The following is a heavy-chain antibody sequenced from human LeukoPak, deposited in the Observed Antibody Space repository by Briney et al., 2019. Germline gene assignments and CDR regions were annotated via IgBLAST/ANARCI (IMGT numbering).Heavy chain of an antibody. CDR3: TRDRSSTVRGNFFDY. V-gene: IGHV3-66*01. CDR1: GFTVSTNY. J-gene: IGHJ4*02. D-gene: IGHD3-10*01. CDR2: LYSGGDT. Sequence: GGSLRLSCAASGFTVSTNYMSWVRQAPGKGLEWVSLLYSGGDTTYADSVEGRFTISRDNSKNTVYLQMNSLGAEDTAIYYCTRDRSSTVRGNFFDYWGQGTLVTVSS.